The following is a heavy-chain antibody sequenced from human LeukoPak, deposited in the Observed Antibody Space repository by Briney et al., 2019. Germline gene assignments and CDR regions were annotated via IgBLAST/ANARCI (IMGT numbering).Heavy chain of an antibody. Sequence: PGGSLRLSCAASGFIFSSYAMSWVRQAPGKGLEWVSTISGRGENTYYADSVKGRFTTSRDNSRNMLYVQMNSLRAEDTAVYFCATAGDFTDFDYWGQGTLVTVSS. CDR2: ISGRGENT. V-gene: IGHV3-23*01. J-gene: IGHJ4*02. D-gene: IGHD7-27*01. CDR1: GFIFSSYA. CDR3: ATAGDFTDFDY.